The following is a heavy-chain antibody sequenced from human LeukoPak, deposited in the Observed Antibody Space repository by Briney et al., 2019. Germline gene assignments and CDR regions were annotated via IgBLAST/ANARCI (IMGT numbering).Heavy chain of an antibody. J-gene: IGHJ4*02. Sequence: SVKVSCKASGYTFTGYYMHWVRQAPGQGLEWVGWINPNSGGTNYAQKFQGRVTMTRDTSISTAYMELSRLRSDDTAVYYCARDDYGITMVRGVIDYWGQGTLVTVSS. CDR1: GYTFTGYY. CDR3: ARDDYGITMVRGVIDY. V-gene: IGHV1-2*02. CDR2: INPNSGGT. D-gene: IGHD3-10*01.